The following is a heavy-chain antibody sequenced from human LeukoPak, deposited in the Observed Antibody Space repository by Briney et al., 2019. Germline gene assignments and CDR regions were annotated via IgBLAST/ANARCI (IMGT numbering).Heavy chain of an antibody. Sequence: SETLSLTCTVSGGSISSSSYYWGWIRQPPGKGLEWIGSIHYSGSTNYNPSLKSRVTISVDTSRNQCSLKLSSVTAADTAVYYCARAPSYSSGWYYWDYFDYWGQGTLVTVSS. CDR3: ARAPSYSSGWYYWDYFDY. V-gene: IGHV4-39*07. J-gene: IGHJ4*02. CDR1: GGSISSSSYY. D-gene: IGHD6-19*01. CDR2: IHYSGST.